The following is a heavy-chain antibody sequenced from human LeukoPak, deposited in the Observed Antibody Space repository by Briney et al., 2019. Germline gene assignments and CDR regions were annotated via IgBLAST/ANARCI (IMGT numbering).Heavy chain of an antibody. Sequence: GGSLRLSCAASGFTFSSYGMHWVRQAPGKGLEWVAVIWYDGSNKYYADSVKGRFTISRDNSKNTLYLQMNSLRAEDTAVYYCAKEPDSSGYFGYWGQGTLVTVSS. CDR3: AKEPDSSGYFGY. J-gene: IGHJ4*02. V-gene: IGHV3-33*06. CDR2: IWYDGSNK. D-gene: IGHD3-22*01. CDR1: GFTFSSYG.